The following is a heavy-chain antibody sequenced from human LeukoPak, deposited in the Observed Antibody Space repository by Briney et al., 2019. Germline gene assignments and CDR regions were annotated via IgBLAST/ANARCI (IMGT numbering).Heavy chain of an antibody. V-gene: IGHV3-11*01. Sequence: GGSLRLSCAASGFTFSDYYMSWIRQAPGKGLEWVSYISSSGSTIYYADSVKGRFTISRDSAENSLYLQMNSLRAEDTAVYYCAKYYDSSGYGRSYYYYGMDVWGQGTTVTVSS. J-gene: IGHJ6*02. CDR2: ISSSGSTI. CDR3: AKYYDSSGYGRSYYYYGMDV. CDR1: GFTFSDYY. D-gene: IGHD3-22*01.